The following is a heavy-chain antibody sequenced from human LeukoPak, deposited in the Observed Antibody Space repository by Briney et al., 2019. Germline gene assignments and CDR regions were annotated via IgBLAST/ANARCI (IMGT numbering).Heavy chain of an antibody. Sequence: SETLSLACTVSGGSINSYYWSWIRQPPGKGLEWIGYIYTSGSTNYNHSLKSRVTISVDTSKNQFSLKLSSVTAADTAVYYCARNGRVAAAGTLALYYYYYYMDVWGKGTTVTVSS. J-gene: IGHJ6*03. CDR2: IYTSGST. D-gene: IGHD6-13*01. V-gene: IGHV4-4*09. CDR3: ARNGRVAAAGTLALYYYYYYMDV. CDR1: GGSINSYY.